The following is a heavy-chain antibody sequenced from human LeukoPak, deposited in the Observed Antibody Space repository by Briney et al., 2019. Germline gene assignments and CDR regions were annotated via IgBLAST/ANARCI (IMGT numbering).Heavy chain of an antibody. CDR1: GCSISSGSYY. CDR2: IYTSGST. J-gene: IGHJ3*02. V-gene: IGHV4-61*02. Sequence: SQTLSLTCTVSGCSISSGSYYWSWIRQPAGKGLEWIGRIYTSGSTNYNPSLKSRVTISVDTSKNQFSLKLSSVTAADTAVYYCARDQDAFDIWGQGTMVTVSS. CDR3: ARDQDAFDI.